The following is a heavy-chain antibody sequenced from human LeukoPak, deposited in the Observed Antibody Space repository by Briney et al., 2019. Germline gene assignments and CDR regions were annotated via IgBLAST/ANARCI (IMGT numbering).Heavy chain of an antibody. D-gene: IGHD3-22*01. V-gene: IGHV1-69*02. Sequence: ASVKVSCKASGGTFSSYTISWVRQAPGQGLEWMGRINPILGIANYAQKFQGRVTITADKSTSTAYMELSSLRSEDTAVYYCAFDYYGSSGYSDYWGQGTLVTVSS. J-gene: IGHJ4*02. CDR1: GGTFSSYT. CDR2: INPILGIA. CDR3: AFDYYGSSGYSDY.